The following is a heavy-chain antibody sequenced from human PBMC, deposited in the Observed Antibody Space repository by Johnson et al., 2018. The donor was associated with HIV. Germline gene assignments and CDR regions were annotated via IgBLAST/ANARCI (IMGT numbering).Heavy chain of an antibody. D-gene: IGHD2-21*01. V-gene: IGHV3-30*04. Sequence: VQLVESGGGVVQPGRSLRLSCAASGFTFSSYAMHWVRQAPGKGLEWVAVISYDGSNKYYADSVKGRFTISRDNSKNTLYLQMNSLRAEDTAVYYCAKTYSEGEVRDAFDIWGQGTRVTVSS. CDR2: ISYDGSNK. J-gene: IGHJ3*02. CDR1: GFTFSSYA. CDR3: AKTYSEGEVRDAFDI.